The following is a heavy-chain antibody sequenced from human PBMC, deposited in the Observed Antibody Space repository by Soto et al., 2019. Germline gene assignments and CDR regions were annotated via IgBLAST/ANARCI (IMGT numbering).Heavy chain of an antibody. CDR2: IYYSGST. CDR3: ARRYGRAIDY. Sequence: SETLSLTCTVSGGTIRSWYWSWIRQPPGKGLEWIGYIYYSGSTNCNPSLKSRVTISVDTSKNQFSLKLSSVTAADTDVYYCARRYGRAIDYWGEGTLVTVSS. D-gene: IGHD3-16*01. V-gene: IGHV4-59*08. CDR1: GGTIRSWY. J-gene: IGHJ4*02.